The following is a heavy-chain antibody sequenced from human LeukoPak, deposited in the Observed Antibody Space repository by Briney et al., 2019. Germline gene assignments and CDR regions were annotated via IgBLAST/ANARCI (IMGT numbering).Heavy chain of an antibody. D-gene: IGHD1-26*01. CDR3: ARDLGGSYGYFDY. CDR2: IWYDGSNK. V-gene: IGHV3-33*01. CDR1: GFTFSSYN. Sequence: GRSLRLSCAASGFTFSSYNMHWDRQAPGKGLEWVAVIWYDGSNKYCADSVKGRFTISRDNSKNTLYVQMNSLRVEDTAVYYCARDLGGSYGYFDYWGQGTLVTVSS. J-gene: IGHJ4*02.